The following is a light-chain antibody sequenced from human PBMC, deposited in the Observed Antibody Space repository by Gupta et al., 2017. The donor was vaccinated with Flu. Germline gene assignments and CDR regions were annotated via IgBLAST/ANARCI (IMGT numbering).Light chain of an antibody. J-gene: IGLJ2*01. Sequence: SFELPQPPSVSVSPGQTARITCSGDKLGDQYACWYQQKPGQSPVLVIYQDSKRPSGIPERFSGSNSGNTATLTIGGTQAMDEADYYCQAWDSSTYVVFGGGTKLTVL. CDR2: QDS. CDR1: KLGDQY. V-gene: IGLV3-1*01. CDR3: QAWDSSTYVV.